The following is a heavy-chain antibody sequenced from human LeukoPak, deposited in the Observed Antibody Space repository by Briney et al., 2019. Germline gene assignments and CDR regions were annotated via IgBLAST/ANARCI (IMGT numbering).Heavy chain of an antibody. CDR1: GFTFSSYA. CDR2: ISGSGGST. V-gene: IGHV3-23*01. Sequence: GGSLRLSCAASGFTFSSYAMSWVRQAPGKGLEWVSAISGSGGSTYYAGSVKGRFTISRDNSKNTLYLQMNSLRAEDTAVYYCAKDPRGITIFGVVNHDYWGQGTLVTVSS. D-gene: IGHD3-3*01. J-gene: IGHJ4*02. CDR3: AKDPRGITIFGVVNHDY.